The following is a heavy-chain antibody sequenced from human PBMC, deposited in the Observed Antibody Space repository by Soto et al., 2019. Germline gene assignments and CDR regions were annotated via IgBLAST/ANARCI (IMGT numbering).Heavy chain of an antibody. CDR2: ISSSSSYI. V-gene: IGHV3-21*01. D-gene: IGHD6-13*01. CDR1: GFTFSSYS. CDR3: ARDRHPIAAAGFDY. J-gene: IGHJ4*02. Sequence: EVQLVESGGGLVKPGGSLRLSCAASGFTFSSYSRNWVRQAPGKGLEWVSSISSSSSYIYYADSVKGRFTISRDNAKNSLYLQMNSLRAEDTAVYYCARDRHPIAAAGFDYWGQGTLVTVSS.